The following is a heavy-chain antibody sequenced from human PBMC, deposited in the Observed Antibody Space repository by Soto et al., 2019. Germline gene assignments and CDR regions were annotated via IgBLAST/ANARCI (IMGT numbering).Heavy chain of an antibody. Sequence: QVQLVESGGGVVQPGRSLRLSCAASGFTFSSYAMHWVRQAPGKGLEWVAVISYDGSNKYYADSVKGRFTISRDNSKNTLYLQMNSLRAEDTAVYYCARGRTSRTPSYGNYWGQGTLVTVSS. CDR3: ARGRTSRTPSYGNY. CDR1: GFTFSSYA. CDR2: ISYDGSNK. J-gene: IGHJ4*02. V-gene: IGHV3-30-3*01. D-gene: IGHD5-18*01.